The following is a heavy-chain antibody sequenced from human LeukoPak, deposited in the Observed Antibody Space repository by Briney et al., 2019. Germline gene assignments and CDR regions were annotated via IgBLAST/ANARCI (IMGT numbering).Heavy chain of an antibody. CDR3: ATSAYYYYYYYMDV. CDR1: GFTFSSYG. CDR2: IRYDGSNK. V-gene: IGHV3-30*02. D-gene: IGHD2-2*01. Sequence: GGSLRLSCAASGFTFSSYGMHWVRQAPGKGLEWVAFIRYDGSNKYYADSVKGRFTISRDNSKNTLYLQMNSLRAEDTAVYYCATSAYYYYYYYMDVWGKGTTVTVSS. J-gene: IGHJ6*03.